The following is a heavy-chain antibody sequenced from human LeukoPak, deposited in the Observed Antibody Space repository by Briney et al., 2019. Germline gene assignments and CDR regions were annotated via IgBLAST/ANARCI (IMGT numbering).Heavy chain of an antibody. CDR3: ARAVVTARRWFDP. CDR2: IYYSGST. J-gene: IGHJ5*02. Sequence: PSETLSLTCTVSGGSIISYYWSWIRQPPGKGLEWIGYIYYSGSTNYNPSLKSRVTISVDTSKNQFSLKLSSVTAADTAVYYCARAVVTARRWFDPWGQGTLVTVSS. CDR1: GGSIISYY. V-gene: IGHV4-59*08. D-gene: IGHD2-21*02.